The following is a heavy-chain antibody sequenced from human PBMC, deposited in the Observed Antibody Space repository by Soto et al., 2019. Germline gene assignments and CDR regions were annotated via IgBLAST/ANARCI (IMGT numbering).Heavy chain of an antibody. D-gene: IGHD3-22*01. V-gene: IGHV1-69*13. CDR1: RGTFSGYA. CDR3: ARVDYYDSSGYYYLRPYYGMDV. J-gene: IGHJ6*02. CDR2: IIPIFGTA. Sequence: SVKVCCKASRGTFSGYAISWVRQAPGQGLEWMGGIIPIFGTANYAQKFQGRVTITADESTSTAYMELSSLRSEDTAVYYCARVDYYDSSGYYYLRPYYGMDVWGQGTTVTVSS.